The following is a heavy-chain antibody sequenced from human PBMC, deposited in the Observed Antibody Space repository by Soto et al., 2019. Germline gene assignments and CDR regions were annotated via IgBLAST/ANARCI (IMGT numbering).Heavy chain of an antibody. CDR2: ISGSGGST. CDR1: GFTFSTYA. V-gene: IGHV3-23*01. CDR3: AKDFHLTGYYRSYYFDY. Sequence: PGGSLRLSCAASGFTFSTYAMNWVRQAPGEGLEWVSTISGSGGSTYYADSVKGRFTISRDNSKNTLYLQMNSLRAEDTAIYYCAKDFHLTGYYRSYYFDYWGQGTLVTVSS. J-gene: IGHJ4*02. D-gene: IGHD3-9*01.